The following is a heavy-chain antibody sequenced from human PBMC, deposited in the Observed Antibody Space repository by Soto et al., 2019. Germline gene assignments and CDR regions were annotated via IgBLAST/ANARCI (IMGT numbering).Heavy chain of an antibody. CDR1: GFTYVKYA. V-gene: IGHV3-23*01. J-gene: IGHJ4*02. Sequence: EVQLLESGGALVQPGGSLRLSCEASGFTYVKYAMSWVRQAPGKGPEWVSGISGDAGRTFYADSVKGRFTISRDNSKNTVYLQMNRLRGEDTAVYYCVKDTVVVITGGDFDYWGQGTLVTVSS. CDR3: VKDTVVVITGGDFDY. D-gene: IGHD3-22*01. CDR2: ISGDAGRT.